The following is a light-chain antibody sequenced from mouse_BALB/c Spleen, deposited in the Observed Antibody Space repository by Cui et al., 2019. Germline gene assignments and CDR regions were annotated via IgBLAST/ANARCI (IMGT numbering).Light chain of an antibody. V-gene: IGKV3-5*01. CDR2: RAS. Sequence: DIVLTQSPASLAESLGHRATITFRARASVDSYGNSFMHWYQQKPGQPPKLLIYRASNLESGIPARFSGSGSRTDFTLTINPVEADDVATYYCQQSNEDPLTFGAGTKLELK. J-gene: IGKJ5*01. CDR3: QQSNEDPLT. CDR1: ASVDSYGNSF.